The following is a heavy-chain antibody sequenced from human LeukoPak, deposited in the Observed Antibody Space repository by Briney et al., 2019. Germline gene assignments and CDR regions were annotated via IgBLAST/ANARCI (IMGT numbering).Heavy chain of an antibody. CDR1: GYTFTSYG. J-gene: IGHJ6*02. V-gene: IGHV1-18*01. Sequence: ASVKVSCKASGYTFTSYGISWVRQAPGQGLEWMGWISAYNGNTNYAQKLRGRVTMTTDTSTSTAYMELRSLRSDDTAVYYCARDSRRSYDFWRYGMDVWGQGTTVTVSS. CDR3: ARDSRRSYDFWRYGMDV. CDR2: ISAYNGNT. D-gene: IGHD3-3*01.